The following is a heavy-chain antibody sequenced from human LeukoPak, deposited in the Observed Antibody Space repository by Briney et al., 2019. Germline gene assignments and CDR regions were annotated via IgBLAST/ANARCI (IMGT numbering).Heavy chain of an antibody. Sequence: GGSLRLSCAASGFTFSSYAMSWVRQAPGKGLEWVSAISGSGGSTYYADSVKGRFTISRDNSKNTLYLQMNSLRAEDTAVYYCAKGTILYSXXXYFDYWGQGTLVTVSS. CDR1: GFTFSSYA. CDR2: ISGSGGST. J-gene: IGHJ4*02. V-gene: IGHV3-23*01. D-gene: IGHD2-8*01. CDR3: AKGTILYSXXXYFDY.